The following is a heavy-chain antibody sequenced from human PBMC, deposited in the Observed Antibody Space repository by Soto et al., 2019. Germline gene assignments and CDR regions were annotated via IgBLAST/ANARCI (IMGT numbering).Heavy chain of an antibody. D-gene: IGHD3-10*02. CDR1: GGSISSYY. J-gene: IGHJ4*02. CDR2: IYYTGST. CDR3: ARAMFGELFFFDY. V-gene: IGHV4-59*01. Sequence: QVQLQESGPGLVKPSETLSLTCTVSGGSISSYYWSWIRQPPGKGLEWIGYIYYTGSTNYNPSLKSRVTILLDTSKTQFSLKLSSVTAADTAVYYCARAMFGELFFFDYWGQGTLVTVSS.